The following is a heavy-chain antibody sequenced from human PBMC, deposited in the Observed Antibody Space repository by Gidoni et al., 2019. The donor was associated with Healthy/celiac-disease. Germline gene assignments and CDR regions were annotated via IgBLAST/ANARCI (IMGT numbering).Heavy chain of an antibody. V-gene: IGHV4-34*01. CDR1: GGSFSGYY. Sequence: QVQLQQWGAGLLKPSETLSLTCAVYGGSFSGYYWSWIRQPPGKGLEWIGEINHSGSTNYNPSLKSRVTISVDTSKNQFSLKLSSVTAADTAVYYCASILSLQRHAFDIWGQGTMVTVSS. CDR2: INHSGST. CDR3: ASILSLQRHAFDI. J-gene: IGHJ3*02.